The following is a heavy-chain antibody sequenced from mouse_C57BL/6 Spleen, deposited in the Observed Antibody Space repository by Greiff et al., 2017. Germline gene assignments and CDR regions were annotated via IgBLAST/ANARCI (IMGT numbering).Heavy chain of an antibody. CDR1: GFTFSDYY. CDR3: AREGGPGLDY. Sequence: EVKVIESEGGLVQPGSSMKLSCTASGFTFSDYYMAWVRQVPEKGLEWVANINYDGSSTYYLDSLKSRFIISRDNAKNILYLQMSSLKSEDTATYYCAREGGPGLDYWGQGTTLTVSS. V-gene: IGHV5-16*01. CDR2: INYDGSST. J-gene: IGHJ2*01. D-gene: IGHD3-3*01.